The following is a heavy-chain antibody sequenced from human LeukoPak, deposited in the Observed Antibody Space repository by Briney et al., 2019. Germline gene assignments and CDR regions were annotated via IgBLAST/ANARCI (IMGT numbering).Heavy chain of an antibody. CDR3: ARDYTEGITWHYYFDY. Sequence: GGSLRLSCAASGFTLSSYSMSWVRQAPGKGLEWVAALSVGGGDTYYADSVKGRFTISRDISKSTLYLQMNGLRAEDTATYYCARDYTEGITWHYYFDYWGQGTLVSVSS. CDR1: GFTLSSYS. D-gene: IGHD3-16*01. V-gene: IGHV3-23*01. J-gene: IGHJ4*02. CDR2: LSVGGGDT.